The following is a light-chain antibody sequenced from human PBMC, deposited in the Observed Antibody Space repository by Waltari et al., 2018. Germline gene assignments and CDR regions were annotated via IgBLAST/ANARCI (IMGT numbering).Light chain of an antibody. CDR1: NSDVGGYHY. J-gene: IGLJ2*01. V-gene: IGLV2-11*01. CDR3: CSYAGSFVV. Sequence: QSALTQPRSVSVSTGQSVTLSCTGTNSDVGGYHYVSWYQQHPGNAPKLMFYDVSKRPSGVPDRFSGSKSGNTASLTISGLQAEDEADYYCCSYAGSFVVFGGGTKLTVL. CDR2: DVS.